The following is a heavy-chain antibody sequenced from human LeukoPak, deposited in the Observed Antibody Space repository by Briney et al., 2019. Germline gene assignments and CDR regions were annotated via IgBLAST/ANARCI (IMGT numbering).Heavy chain of an antibody. Sequence: ASVKVSCKASGYTFTSYGISWVRQAPGQGLEWMGWINAYNGNTNYAQKLQGRVTMTTDTSTSTAYMELRSLRSDDTAVYYCARDRERWLQIQSFDYWGQGTLVTVSS. J-gene: IGHJ4*02. CDR3: ARDRERWLQIQSFDY. CDR1: GYTFTSYG. CDR2: INAYNGNT. D-gene: IGHD5-24*01. V-gene: IGHV1-18*01.